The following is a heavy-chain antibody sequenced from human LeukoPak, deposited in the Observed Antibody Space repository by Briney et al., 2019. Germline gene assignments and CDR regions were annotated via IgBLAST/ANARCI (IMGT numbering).Heavy chain of an antibody. CDR3: ARGHSIEPYYYYYYMDV. V-gene: IGHV4-59*01. J-gene: IGHJ6*03. CDR1: GDSISSYY. CDR2: IYYSGST. D-gene: IGHD4-11*01. Sequence: PSETLSLTCTVSGDSISSYYCSWIRQPPGKGLEWIGYIYYSGSTSYNPSLKSRVTIDTSNNQFSLKLRSVTAADTAVYYCARGHSIEPYYYYYYMDVWGKGTTVTVSS.